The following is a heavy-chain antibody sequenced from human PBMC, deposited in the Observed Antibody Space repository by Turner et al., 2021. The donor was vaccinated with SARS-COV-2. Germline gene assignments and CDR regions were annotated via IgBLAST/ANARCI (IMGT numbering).Heavy chain of an antibody. CDR1: GFTVSHNY. CDR2: IYSGGTT. Sequence: EVQLVQSGGGLVQPGGSLRLSCTASGFTVSHNYMSWVRQGPGKGLGWVSLIYSGGTTKYADSVKGRFTISRDNSKNTLYLQMNSLRAEDTAVYYCARGEIRGVTGDYWGRGTLVTVSS. D-gene: IGHD3-10*01. CDR3: ARGEIRGVTGDY. V-gene: IGHV3-66*01. J-gene: IGHJ4*02.